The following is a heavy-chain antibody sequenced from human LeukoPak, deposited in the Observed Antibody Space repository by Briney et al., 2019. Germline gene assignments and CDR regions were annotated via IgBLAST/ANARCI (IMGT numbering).Heavy chain of an antibody. J-gene: IGHJ4*02. V-gene: IGHV3-30*04. CDR2: ISYDGSDT. CDR1: GFTFSNHA. CDR3: AKVGVAGSGYYYFDY. Sequence: GGSLRLSCAASGFTFSNHAMHWVRLTPGKGLEWVAVISYDGSDTQYEDSVKGRFTVSRDNSKNTLYLQMNSLRAEDTAVYYCAKVGVAGSGYYYFDYWGQGTLVTVSS. D-gene: IGHD3-22*01.